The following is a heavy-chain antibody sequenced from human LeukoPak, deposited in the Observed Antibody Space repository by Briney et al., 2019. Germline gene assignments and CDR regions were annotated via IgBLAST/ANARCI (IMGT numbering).Heavy chain of an antibody. CDR3: ARDLKAPVTGDY. CDR1: VYTFTGYY. V-gene: IGHV1-2*02. CDR2: INPNSGGT. D-gene: IGHD4-17*01. J-gene: IGHJ4*02. Sequence: ASVKVSCNASVYTFTGYYMHWVRQAPGQGLEWMGWINPNSGGTNYAQKFQGRVTMARDTSISTAYMELSRLRSDDTAVYYCARDLKAPVTGDYWGQGTLVTVSS.